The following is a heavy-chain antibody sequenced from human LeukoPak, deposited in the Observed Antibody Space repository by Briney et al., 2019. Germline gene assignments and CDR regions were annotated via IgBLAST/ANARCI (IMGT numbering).Heavy chain of an antibody. V-gene: IGHV1-69*05. D-gene: IGHD3/OR15-3a*01. CDR1: GSTFSSHA. CDR3: ARTSTVAYFETSGFLDQ. CDR2: IIPLFGTT. J-gene: IGHJ4*02. Sequence: ASVTVSCKASGSTFSSHAFNWVRQAPGQGLEWMGGIIPLFGTTKFAQKFQGRVTITTDSSTSTVYMDLSSLTSEDTAVYYCARTSTVAYFETSGFLDQWGQGTLVTVSS.